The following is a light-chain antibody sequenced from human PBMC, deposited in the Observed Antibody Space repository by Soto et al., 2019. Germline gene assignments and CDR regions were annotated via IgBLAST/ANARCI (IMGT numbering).Light chain of an antibody. Sequence: EFGLTQSPGTLLLSPGERATLSCRASKHVTINTFAWSQQRPGQALRLLTYGATGRATGIPDRFSGGGSGTDFTLTISRLEPEDFAVYYCQQYGSTPPTFGQGTKLEIK. J-gene: IGKJ2*01. CDR2: GAT. CDR1: KHVTINT. CDR3: QQYGSTPPT. V-gene: IGKV3-20*01.